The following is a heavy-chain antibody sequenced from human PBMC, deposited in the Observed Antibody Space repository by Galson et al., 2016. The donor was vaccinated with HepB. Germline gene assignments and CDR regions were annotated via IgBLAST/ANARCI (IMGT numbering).Heavy chain of an antibody. D-gene: IGHD2-2*01. CDR1: GFTFSTYI. Sequence: SLRLSCAASGFTFSTYIMHWVRQAPGKGLEWVALISNDGNNKYYGDSVKGRFTISRDISKNRLYLQMDSLSVEDTAVYYCAGGESTLGLNYYYGLDVWGQGTTATVSS. CDR2: ISNDGNNK. J-gene: IGHJ6*02. CDR3: AGGESTLGLNYYYGLDV. V-gene: IGHV3-30*04.